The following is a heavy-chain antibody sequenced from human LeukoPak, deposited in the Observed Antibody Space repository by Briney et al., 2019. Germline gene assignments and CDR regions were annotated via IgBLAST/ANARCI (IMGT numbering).Heavy chain of an antibody. CDR2: ISYDGSNK. J-gene: IGHJ4*02. D-gene: IGHD6-19*01. V-gene: IGHV3-30*03. CDR1: GFTFSSYG. Sequence: PGGFLRLSCAASGFTFSSYGMHWVRQAPGKGLEWVAVISYDGSNKYYADSVKGRFTISRDNSKNTLYLQMNSLRAEDTAVYYCVLTRGSGIAVASNFDYWGQGTLVTVSS. CDR3: VLTRGSGIAVASNFDY.